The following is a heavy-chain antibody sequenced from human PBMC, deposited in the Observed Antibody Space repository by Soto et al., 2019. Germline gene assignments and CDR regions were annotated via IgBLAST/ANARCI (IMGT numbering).Heavy chain of an antibody. Sequence: GGSLRLSCAASGFTFSSYAMSWVRQAPGKGLEWVSAISGRGGSTYYADSVKGRFTISRDNSKNTRYLQMNSLRAEDTAVYYCAKDMRVVVVVAATRGDAFDIWGQGTMVTVSS. CDR2: ISGRGGST. J-gene: IGHJ3*02. CDR1: GFTFSSYA. D-gene: IGHD2-15*01. CDR3: AKDMRVVVVVAATRGDAFDI. V-gene: IGHV3-23*01.